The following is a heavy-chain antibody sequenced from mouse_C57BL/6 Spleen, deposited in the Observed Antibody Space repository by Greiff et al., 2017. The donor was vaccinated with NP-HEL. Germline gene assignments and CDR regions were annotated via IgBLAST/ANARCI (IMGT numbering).Heavy chain of an antibody. J-gene: IGHJ2*01. CDR3: ARGLYYYGRNLPGYFDY. Sequence: EVHLVESGGGLVKPGGSLKLSCAASGFTFSSYAMSWVRQTPEKRLEWVATISDGTTYTYYPDNVKGRFTISRDNAKNNLYLQMSHLKSEDTAMYYCARGLYYYGRNLPGYFDYWGQGTTLTVSS. V-gene: IGHV5-4*01. D-gene: IGHD1-1*01. CDR2: ISDGTTYT. CDR1: GFTFSSYA.